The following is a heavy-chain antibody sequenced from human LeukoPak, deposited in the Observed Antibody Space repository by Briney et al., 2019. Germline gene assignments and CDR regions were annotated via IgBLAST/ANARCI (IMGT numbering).Heavy chain of an antibody. V-gene: IGHV4-4*07. D-gene: IGHD3-22*01. Sequence: SETLSPTCTVSGGSISSYYWSWIRQPAGKGLEWIGRIYTSGSTNYNPSLKSRVTMSVDTSKNQFSLKLSSVTAADTAVYYCARMKVDSSGYYLNWFDPWGQGTLVTVSS. CDR1: GGSISSYY. CDR3: ARMKVDSSGYYLNWFDP. J-gene: IGHJ5*02. CDR2: IYTSGST.